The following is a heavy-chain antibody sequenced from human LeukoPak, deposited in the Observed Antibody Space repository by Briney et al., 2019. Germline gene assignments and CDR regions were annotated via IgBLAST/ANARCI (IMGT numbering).Heavy chain of an antibody. D-gene: IGHD6-13*01. CDR2: INPNSGGT. CDR1: GYTFTSYG. CDR3: AREAAAGTTRPYYYYYYMDV. J-gene: IGHJ6*03. Sequence: GASVKVSCKASGYTFTSYGISWVRQAPGQGLEWMGWINPNSGGTNYAQKFQGRVTMTRDTSISTAYMELSRLRSDDTAVYYCAREAAAGTTRPYYYYYYMDVWGKGTTVTISS. V-gene: IGHV1-2*02.